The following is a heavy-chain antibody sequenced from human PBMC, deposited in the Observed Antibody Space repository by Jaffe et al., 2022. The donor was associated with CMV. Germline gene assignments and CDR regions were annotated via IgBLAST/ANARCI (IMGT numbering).Heavy chain of an antibody. CDR2: IYYSGST. J-gene: IGHJ3*02. V-gene: IGHV4-39*01. D-gene: IGHD4-17*01. CDR3: ARRSQMPTSYYGDYVGHAFDI. Sequence: QLQLQESGPGLVKPSETLSLTCTVSGGSISSSSYYWGWIRQPPGKGLEWIGSIYYSGSTYYNPSLKSRVTISVDTSKNQFSLKLSSVTAADTAVYYCARRSQMPTSYYGDYVGHAFDIWGQGTMVTVSS. CDR1: GGSISSSSYY.